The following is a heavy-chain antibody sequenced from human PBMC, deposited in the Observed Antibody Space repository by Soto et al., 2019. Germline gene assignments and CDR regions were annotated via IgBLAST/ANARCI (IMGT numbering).Heavy chain of an antibody. V-gene: IGHV3-15*07. CDR3: TTDAQRDGYNFDY. J-gene: IGHJ4*02. CDR2: IKSKTDGGTT. Sequence: SVSHAWMNWLLQAPGKGLEWVGRIKSKTDGGTTDYAAPVKGRFTISRDDSKNTLYLQMNSLKTEDTAVYYCTTDAQRDGYNFDYWGQGTLVTVSS. CDR1: SVSHAW. D-gene: IGHD5-12*01.